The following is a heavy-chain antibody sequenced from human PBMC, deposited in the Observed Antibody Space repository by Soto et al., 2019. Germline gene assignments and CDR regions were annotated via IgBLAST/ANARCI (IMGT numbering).Heavy chain of an antibody. CDR2: IKSKTDGGTT. CDR3: TIFPGYSSSPSVS. D-gene: IGHD6-13*01. V-gene: IGHV3-15*01. J-gene: IGHJ5*02. CDR1: GFTFSNAW. Sequence: EVQLVESGGGLVKPGGSLRLSCAASGFTFSNAWMSWVRQAPGKGLEWVGRIKSKTDGGTTDYAAPVKGRFTISRDDSKNTMYLQMNSLKTEATAVYYCTIFPGYSSSPSVSWGQGTLVTVSS.